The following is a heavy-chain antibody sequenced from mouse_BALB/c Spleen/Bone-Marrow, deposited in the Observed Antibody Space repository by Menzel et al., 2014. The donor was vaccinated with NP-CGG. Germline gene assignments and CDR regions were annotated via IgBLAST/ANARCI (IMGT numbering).Heavy chain of an antibody. CDR2: IRNKANGYTT. CDR1: GFTFTDYY. D-gene: IGHD1-2*01. CDR3: ARDNYYGYHWYFDV. J-gene: IGHJ1*01. Sequence: EVHLVESGGGLVQPGGSLILSCATSGFTFTDYYMSWVRQPPGKALEWLGFIRNKANGYTTEYSASVKGRFTISRDNSQSILYLQMNTLRAEDSATYYCARDNYYGYHWYFDVWGAGTTVTVSS. V-gene: IGHV7-3*02.